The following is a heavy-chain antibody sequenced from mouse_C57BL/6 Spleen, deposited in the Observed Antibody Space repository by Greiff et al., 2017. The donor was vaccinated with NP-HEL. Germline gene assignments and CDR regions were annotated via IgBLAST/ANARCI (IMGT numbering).Heavy chain of an antibody. CDR3: AKPYYYGSSYDAMDY. V-gene: IGHV5-17*01. D-gene: IGHD1-1*01. CDR2: ISSGSSTI. J-gene: IGHJ4*01. Sequence: RVESGGGLVKPGGSLKLSCAASGFTFSDYGMHWVRQAPEKGLEWVAYISSGSSTIYYADTVKGRFTISRDNAKNTLFLQMTSLRSEDTAMYYCAKPYYYGSSYDAMDYWGQGTSVTVSS. CDR1: GFTFSDYG.